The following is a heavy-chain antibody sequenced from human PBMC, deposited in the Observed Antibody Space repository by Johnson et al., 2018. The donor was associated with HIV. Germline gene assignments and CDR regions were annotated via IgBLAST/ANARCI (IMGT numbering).Heavy chain of an antibody. V-gene: IGHV3-11*01. J-gene: IGHJ3*02. Sequence: QVQLVESGGGLVKPGGSLRLSCAASGFTFSDYYMNWIRQAPGKGLEWLSNISSGGSVRYYADSVRGRFTISRDNAENSLYLQMNSLKTDDTGVYYCSREVYQMTAFDIWGQGTVVTVSS. CDR1: GFTFSDYY. D-gene: IGHD2-2*01. CDR3: SREVYQMTAFDI. CDR2: ISSGGSVR.